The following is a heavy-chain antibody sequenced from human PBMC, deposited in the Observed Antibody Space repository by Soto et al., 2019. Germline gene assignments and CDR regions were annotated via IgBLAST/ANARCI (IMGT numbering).Heavy chain of an antibody. CDR1: GENFRCYY. CDR2: INHSGST. J-gene: IGHJ4*02. D-gene: IGHD5-12*01. CDR3: AGNIVATISSFDY. V-gene: IGHV4-34*08. Sequence: SETLSLTCTVYGENFRCYYLSWIRPPPGKGLEWIGEINHSGSTNYNPSLKSRVTMSVDTSKNQFSLKLSSVTAADTAVYYCAGNIVATISSFDYWGQGKLVTVSA.